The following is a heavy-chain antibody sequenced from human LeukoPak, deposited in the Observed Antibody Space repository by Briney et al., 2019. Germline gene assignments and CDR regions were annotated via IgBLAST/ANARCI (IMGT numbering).Heavy chain of an antibody. CDR2: IKSKTAGGTT. V-gene: IGHV3-15*01. Sequence: GGSLRLSCAASGFTFSNAWMSWVRQAPGKGLEWVCRIKSKTAGGTTDYAAPVKGRFTISRDDSKNTLYLQMNSLKTEDTAVYYCTTDQSSGYYYGLSYYYYYGMDVWGQGTTVTVSS. CDR3: TTDQSSGYYYGLSYYYYYGMDV. CDR1: GFTFSNAW. J-gene: IGHJ6*02. D-gene: IGHD3-22*01.